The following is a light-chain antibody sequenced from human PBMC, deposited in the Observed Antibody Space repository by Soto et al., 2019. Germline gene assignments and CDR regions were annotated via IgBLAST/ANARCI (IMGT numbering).Light chain of an antibody. CDR2: EVN. J-gene: IGLJ2*01. CDR3: SSHTDTVTLL. Sequence: QSALTQPASVSGSVGQSITISCTGTSRDVGGYNYVSWYQQHPGKAPKLIISEVNNRPSGVSNRFSGSKSGNTASLTISGLQAEDEADYYCSSHTDTVTLLFGGGTQLTVL. CDR1: SRDVGGYNY. V-gene: IGLV2-14*01.